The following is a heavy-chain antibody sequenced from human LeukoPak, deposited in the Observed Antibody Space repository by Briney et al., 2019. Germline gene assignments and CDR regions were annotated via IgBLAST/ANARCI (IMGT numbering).Heavy chain of an antibody. Sequence: PGGSLRLSCAASGFTFSSYVMHWVRQAPGKGLEWVAFIRYDGSNNDYADSVKGRFTIPRDNSKNTLYLQMNSLRAEDTAVYYCARAVSSASPASDIWGQGTMVTVS. CDR2: IRYDGSNN. CDR3: ARAVSSASPASDI. D-gene: IGHD6-19*01. CDR1: GFTFSSYV. V-gene: IGHV3-30*02. J-gene: IGHJ3*02.